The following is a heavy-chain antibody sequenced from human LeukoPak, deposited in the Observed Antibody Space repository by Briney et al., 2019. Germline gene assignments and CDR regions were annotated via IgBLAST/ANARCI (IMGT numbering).Heavy chain of an antibody. D-gene: IGHD2-15*01. CDR3: ARGGKAAVRFDL. CDR2: IYYSGNT. CDR1: GDSISSSSYY. J-gene: IGHJ2*01. Sequence: PSQTLSLTCSVSGDSISSSSYYWGWIRQPPGKGLEWIGTIYYSGNTYYNPSLKSRITISVDTSKNQFSLKLSSVTAADTAVYYCARGGKAAVRFDLWGRGTLVTVSS. V-gene: IGHV4-39*07.